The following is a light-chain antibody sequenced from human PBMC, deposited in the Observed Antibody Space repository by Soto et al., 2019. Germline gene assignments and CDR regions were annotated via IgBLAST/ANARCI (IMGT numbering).Light chain of an antibody. V-gene: IGLV2-14*01. CDR1: SSDVGGYNY. J-gene: IGLJ2*01. CDR3: SSYTSSSTRV. CDR2: DVS. Sequence: QSVLTQPASVSGSPGQSITISCTGTSSDVGGYNYVSWYQQHPGKAPKLMIYDVSNRPSGVSNRFSGSKSGNTASLTISGLQAEDEADYSCSSYTSSSTRVFGGGTKLTVL.